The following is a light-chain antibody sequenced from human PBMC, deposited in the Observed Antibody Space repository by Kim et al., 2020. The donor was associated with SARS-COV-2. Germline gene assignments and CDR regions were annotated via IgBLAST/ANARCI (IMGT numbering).Light chain of an antibody. Sequence: DIQMTQSPSSLSASVGDRVTITCRASQSISNFLNWYQQKPGKAPNLLIYAASSLQSGVPSRFSGSGSGTDFTLTISSLQPEDFATYYCQQSNTPPRTFGQGTKVDIK. V-gene: IGKV1-39*01. J-gene: IGKJ1*01. CDR1: QSISNF. CDR3: QQSNTPPRT. CDR2: AAS.